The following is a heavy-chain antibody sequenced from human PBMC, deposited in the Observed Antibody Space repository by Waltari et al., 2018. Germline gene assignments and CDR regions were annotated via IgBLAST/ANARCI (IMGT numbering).Heavy chain of an antibody. V-gene: IGHV3-23*03. Sequence: EVQLLESGGGLVQPGGSLRLSCAASGFTFSNYDMSWVRQAPGKGLEWVSIIYSGGSTYYVDAVKGRFTISRDNSKNTLYLQMNSLRAEDTALYYCAGRYSSSSGYFDYWGQGTLVTVSS. CDR2: IYSGGST. CDR3: AGRYSSSSGYFDY. CDR1: GFTFSNYD. D-gene: IGHD6-6*01. J-gene: IGHJ4*02.